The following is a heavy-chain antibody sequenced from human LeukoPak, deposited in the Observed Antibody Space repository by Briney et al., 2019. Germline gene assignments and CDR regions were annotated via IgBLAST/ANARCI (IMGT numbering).Heavy chain of an antibody. Sequence: ASVKVSCKASGYTFTSYYMHWVRQAPGQGLEWMGWISAYNGNTNYAQKLQGRVTMTTDTSTSTAYMELRSLRSDDTAVYYCARGGKGPGWDYDSSGSYFDYWGQGTLVTVSS. D-gene: IGHD3-22*01. CDR3: ARGGKGPGWDYDSSGSYFDY. V-gene: IGHV1-18*04. J-gene: IGHJ4*02. CDR2: ISAYNGNT. CDR1: GYTFTSYY.